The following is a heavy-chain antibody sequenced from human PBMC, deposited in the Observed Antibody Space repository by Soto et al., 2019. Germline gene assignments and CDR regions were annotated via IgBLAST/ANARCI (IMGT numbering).Heavy chain of an antibody. CDR2: IYYSGST. J-gene: IGHJ4*02. D-gene: IGHD3-10*01. CDR1: GGSISSSSYY. V-gene: IGHV4-39*01. CDR3: ASPGELLSFDY. Sequence: QLQLQESGPGLVKPSETLSLTCTVSGGSISSSSYYWGWIRQPPGKGLEWIGSIYYSGSTYYNPSLKSRVTISVDTSKNQFSLKLSSVTAADTAVYYCASPGELLSFDYWGQGTLVTVSS.